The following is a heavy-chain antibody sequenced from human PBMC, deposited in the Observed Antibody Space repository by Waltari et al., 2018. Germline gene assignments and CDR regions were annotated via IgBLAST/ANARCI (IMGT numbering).Heavy chain of an antibody. CDR1: GFTFSSYG. CDR2: ISYDGSNK. J-gene: IGHJ4*02. Sequence: QVQLVESGGGVVQHGRSLRLSCAASGFTFSSYGMHWVRKAPGKGLEWVAVISYDGSNKYYADSVKGRFTISRDNSKNTLYLQMNSLRAEDTAVYYCAKDKGYGDYSVDYWGQGTLVTVSS. CDR3: AKDKGYGDYSVDY. D-gene: IGHD4-17*01. V-gene: IGHV3-30*18.